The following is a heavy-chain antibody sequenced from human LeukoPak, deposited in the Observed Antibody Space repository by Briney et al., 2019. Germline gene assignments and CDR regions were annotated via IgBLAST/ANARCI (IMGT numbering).Heavy chain of an antibody. Sequence: GRSLRLSCAASGFTFSSYAMHWVRQAPGKGLEWVAVISYDGSNKYYADSVKGRFTISRDNSKNTLYLQMNSLRAEDTAVYYCARDFGYHFDYWGQGTLVTVSS. CDR1: GFTFSSYA. CDR2: ISYDGSNK. D-gene: IGHD5-18*01. V-gene: IGHV3-30*07. CDR3: ARDFGYHFDY. J-gene: IGHJ4*02.